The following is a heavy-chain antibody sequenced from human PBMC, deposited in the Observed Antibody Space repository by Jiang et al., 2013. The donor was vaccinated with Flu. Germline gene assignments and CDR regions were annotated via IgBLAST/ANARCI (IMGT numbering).Heavy chain of an antibody. Sequence: EWMGWISAYNGNTNYAQKLQGRVTMTTDTSTSTAYMELRSLRSDDTAVYYCARDPSPGYCSSTSCYSLYDYVWGSYRPLDYYFDYWGQGTLVTVSS. V-gene: IGHV1-18*01. J-gene: IGHJ4*02. D-gene: IGHD3-16*02. CDR2: ISAYNGNT. CDR3: ARDPSPGYCSSTSCYSLYDYVWGSYRPLDYYFDY.